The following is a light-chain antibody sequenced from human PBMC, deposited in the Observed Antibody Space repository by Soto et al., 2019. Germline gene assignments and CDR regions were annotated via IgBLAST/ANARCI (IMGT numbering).Light chain of an antibody. CDR3: QHYGT. J-gene: IGKJ3*01. V-gene: IGKV3-20*01. Sequence: EIVLTQSPDILSLSPGERATLSCRASQSLTNYYFAWYQQKPAQAPRLLIYGTSNRATGIPDRFSGSGSGTDFTLTISRLEPEDFAVYFCQHYGTFGPGTKVDLK. CDR2: GTS. CDR1: QSLTNYY.